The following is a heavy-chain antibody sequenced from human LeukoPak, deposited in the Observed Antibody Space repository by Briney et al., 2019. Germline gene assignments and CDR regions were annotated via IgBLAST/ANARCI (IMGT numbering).Heavy chain of an antibody. V-gene: IGHV3-74*01. D-gene: IGHD6-6*01. Sequence: GGSRRPSCAASGFTLSSNWMHWVRQAPGKGLVWVSRINNDGRTTAYAVSVKGRFSIDRDNANNTLYLQMNGVGAEDTAVYYCARDVHYGMDVWGQGTTVSVS. CDR1: GFTLSSNW. J-gene: IGHJ6*02. CDR3: ARDVHYGMDV. CDR2: INNDGRTT.